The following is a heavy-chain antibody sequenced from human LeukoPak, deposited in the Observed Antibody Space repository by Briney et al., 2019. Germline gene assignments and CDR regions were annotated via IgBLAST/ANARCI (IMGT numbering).Heavy chain of an antibody. CDR2: IKQDSSER. Sequence: GGSLRLSCVVSGFTFSNFWMTWVRQAPGKGLEWVANIKQDSSERNYVDSVKGRFTISRDNAKNSLYLQLSALRAEDTAVYYCARVLDNSSSKYQAIAYWGQGTLVTVSS. D-gene: IGHD6-6*01. V-gene: IGHV3-7*01. CDR1: GFTFSNFW. J-gene: IGHJ4*02. CDR3: ARVLDNSSSKYQAIAY.